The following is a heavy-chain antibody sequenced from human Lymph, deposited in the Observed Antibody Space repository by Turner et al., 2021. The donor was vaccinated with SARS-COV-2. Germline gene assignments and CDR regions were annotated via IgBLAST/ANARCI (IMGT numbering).Heavy chain of an antibody. J-gene: IGHJ3*01. CDR2: INPDSGGT. Sequence: VQLVQSGAELNEPGASVMVSCTATGYTFTGYYMPWVRQAPGQGLEWMGWINPDSGGTNYAQNFQDRVTMTRETSISTAYMELSRLRSDDTAVYYCARGGLYYYDSSAYYGDAFDFWGQGTMVTVSS. CDR1: GYTFTGYY. V-gene: IGHV1-2*02. D-gene: IGHD3-22*01. CDR3: ARGGLYYYDSSAYYGDAFDF.